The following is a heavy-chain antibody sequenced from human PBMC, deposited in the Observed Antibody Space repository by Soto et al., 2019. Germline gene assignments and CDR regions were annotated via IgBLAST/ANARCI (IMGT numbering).Heavy chain of an antibody. D-gene: IGHD3-3*01. CDR3: AKDRAGDIYVAARSGLDY. CDR2: ISYDGSNK. Sequence: QVQLVESGGGVVQPGRSLRLSCAASGFTFFSYGMHWVRQAPGKGLEWVAVISYDGSNKYYGDSVKGRFTISRDNSKNTLYLQMTSLRADDTAVYYCAKDRAGDIYVAARSGLDYWGQGTLVTVSS. CDR1: GFTFFSYG. V-gene: IGHV3-30*18. J-gene: IGHJ4*02.